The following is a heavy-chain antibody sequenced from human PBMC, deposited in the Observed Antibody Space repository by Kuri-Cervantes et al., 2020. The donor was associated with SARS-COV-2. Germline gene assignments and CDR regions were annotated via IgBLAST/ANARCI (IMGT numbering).Heavy chain of an antibody. D-gene: IGHD3-10*01. CDR1: GFTFSSYS. Sequence: LSLTCAASGFTFSSYSMNWVRQAPGKGLEWVSSISSSSSYIYYADSVKGRFTISRDNAKNSLYLQMNSLRAEDTAVYYCARSSVGDLGWFDPWGQGTLVTVSS. V-gene: IGHV3-21*01. J-gene: IGHJ5*02. CDR3: ARSSVGDLGWFDP. CDR2: ISSSSSYI.